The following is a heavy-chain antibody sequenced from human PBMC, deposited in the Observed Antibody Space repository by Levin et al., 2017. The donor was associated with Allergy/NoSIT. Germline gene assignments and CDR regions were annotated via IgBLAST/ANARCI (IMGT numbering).Heavy chain of an antibody. V-gene: IGHV5-51*01. CDR3: ARRGTRDYDYYMDV. Sequence: TGGSLRLSCQGSGSSFTSYWIGWVRQMPGKGLEWMGIIYSGDSDTRYSPSFQGQVTISADKSISTAYLQWSSLKASDTTIYYCARRGTRDYDYYMDVWGKGTTVTVSS. CDR2: IYSGDSDT. D-gene: IGHD1-1*01. CDR1: GSSFTSYW. J-gene: IGHJ6*03.